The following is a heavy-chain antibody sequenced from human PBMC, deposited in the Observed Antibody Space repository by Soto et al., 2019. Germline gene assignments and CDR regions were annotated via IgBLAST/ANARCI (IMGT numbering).Heavy chain of an antibody. D-gene: IGHD3-22*01. V-gene: IGHV3-23*01. CDR3: AKDGPQGWYYDSSGYYPLFDY. CDR2: ISGSGGST. Sequence: EVQLLESGGGLVQPGGSLRLSCAASGFTFSSYAMSWVRQAPGKGLEWVSAISGSGGSTYYADSVKGRFTISRDNSKNTLYLQMNSLRAEDTAVYYCAKDGPQGWYYDSSGYYPLFDYWGQGTLVTVSS. J-gene: IGHJ4*02. CDR1: GFTFSSYA.